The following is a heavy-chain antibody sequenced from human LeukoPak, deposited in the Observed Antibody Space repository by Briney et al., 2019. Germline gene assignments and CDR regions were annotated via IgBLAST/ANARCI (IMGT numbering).Heavy chain of an antibody. J-gene: IGHJ6*03. Sequence: SETLSLNCAVYGGFFSGYYWRLIRQPPGKGLVLIGEINHSGSTNYNPSLKSRVTISVDTSKNQFSLKLSSVTAADTAVYYCARGVRGGSYHFYYYYYMDVWGKGTTVTVSS. V-gene: IGHV4-34*01. CDR3: ARGVRGGSYHFYYYYYMDV. D-gene: IGHD1-26*01. CDR2: INHSGST. CDR1: GGFFSGYY.